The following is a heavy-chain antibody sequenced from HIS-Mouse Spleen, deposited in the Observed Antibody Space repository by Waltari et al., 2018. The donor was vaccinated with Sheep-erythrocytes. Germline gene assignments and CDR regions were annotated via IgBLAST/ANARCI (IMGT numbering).Heavy chain of an antibody. CDR1: GFTFSSYA. Sequence: VQLLESGGGLVQPGGSLRLSCAASGFTFSSYAMSWVRQAPGKGLEWVSGMSGSGGSTYHADSVKGRFTISKDNSKNTLYLQMNSLRAEDTAVYYCAKDYRGYYDSSGYYGMDVWGQGTTVTVSS. CDR3: AKDYRGYYDSSGYYGMDV. V-gene: IGHV3-23*01. J-gene: IGHJ6*02. D-gene: IGHD3-22*01. CDR2: MSGSGGST.